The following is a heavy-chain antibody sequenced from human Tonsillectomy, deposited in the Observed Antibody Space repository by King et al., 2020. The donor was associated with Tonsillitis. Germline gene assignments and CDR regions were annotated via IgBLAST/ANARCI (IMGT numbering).Heavy chain of an antibody. V-gene: IGHV4-34*01. J-gene: IGHJ4*02. CDR3: ARNPTLYCSGGSCYNGYVDY. Sequence: VQLQQWGAGLLKPSETLSLTCAVYGGSFSGYYWSWIRQPPGKGLEWIGEINHSGSTNYNPSLKSRVTISVDTSKNQFSLKLSSVTAADTAVYYCARNPTLYCSGGSCYNGYVDYWGQGTLVTVSS. D-gene: IGHD2-15*01. CDR1: GGSFSGYY. CDR2: INHSGST.